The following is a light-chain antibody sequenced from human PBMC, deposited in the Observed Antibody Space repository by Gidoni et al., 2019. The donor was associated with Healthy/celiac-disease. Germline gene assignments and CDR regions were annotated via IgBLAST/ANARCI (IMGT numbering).Light chain of an antibody. Sequence: QSALPQPASVSGPPGQSITISCTGTSSDVGGYNYVSWYQQHPGKAPKLMIYEVSNRPSGVSNRFSGSKSGNTASLTISGLQAEDEADYYCSSYTSSSTLEVFGGGTKLTVL. J-gene: IGLJ2*01. CDR2: EVS. V-gene: IGLV2-14*01. CDR3: SSYTSSSTLEV. CDR1: SSDVGGYNY.